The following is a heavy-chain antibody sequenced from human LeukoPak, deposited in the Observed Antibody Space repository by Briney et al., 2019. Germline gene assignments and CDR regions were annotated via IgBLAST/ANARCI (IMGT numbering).Heavy chain of an antibody. CDR1: GFTFSDYY. Sequence: PGGSLRLSCAASGFTFSDYYMSWIRQAPGKGLEWVSYISSSGTTISYTDSVKGRFTISRDNAKNSLYLQMNSLRAEDTAVYYCARDPPTTPYCSSTSCHYYYYYGMDVWGQGTTVTVSS. J-gene: IGHJ6*02. CDR2: ISSSGTTI. D-gene: IGHD2-2*01. V-gene: IGHV3-11*04. CDR3: ARDPPTTPYCSSTSCHYYYYYGMDV.